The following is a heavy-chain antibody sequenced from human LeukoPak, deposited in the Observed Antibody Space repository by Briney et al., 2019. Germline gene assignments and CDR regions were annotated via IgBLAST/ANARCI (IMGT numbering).Heavy chain of an antibody. J-gene: IGHJ4*02. CDR2: LSYDGSNK. V-gene: IGHV3-30-3*01. Sequence: PGGSLRLSCAASGFSFSSYAMHWVRQAPGKGLEWVAVLSYDGSNKYYADSVKGRFTISRDNSKNTLYLQMNSLRDEDTAVYYCARPIETDRYFDYWGQGTLVTVSS. CDR1: GFSFSSYA. CDR3: ARPIETDRYFDY. D-gene: IGHD3-22*01.